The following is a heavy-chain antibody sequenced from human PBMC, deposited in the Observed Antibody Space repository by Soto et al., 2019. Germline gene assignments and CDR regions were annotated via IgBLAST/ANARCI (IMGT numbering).Heavy chain of an antibody. Sequence: QVQLQESGPGLVKPSQTLSLTCTVSGGSITTGGSYWSWIRQHPGKGLEWIGNIYHSGNTYYNPSLKSRLTISVDTSKNHFSLMVDSVTAADTAVYYCARSRFQVLYGKPYFDSWGQGTLFTVSS. CDR1: GGSITTGGSY. V-gene: IGHV4-31*03. J-gene: IGHJ4*02. CDR2: IYHSGNT. CDR3: ARSRFQVLYGKPYFDS. D-gene: IGHD2-2*02.